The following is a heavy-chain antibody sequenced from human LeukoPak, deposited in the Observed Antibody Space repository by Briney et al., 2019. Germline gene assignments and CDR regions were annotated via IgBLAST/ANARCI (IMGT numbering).Heavy chain of an antibody. CDR1: GGSFSGYY. D-gene: IGHD6-6*01. CDR2: INHSGST. J-gene: IGHJ6*03. Sequence: PSETLSLTCAVYGGSFSGYYWSWLRQPPGKGLEWIGEINHSGSTNYNPSLKSRVTISVDTSKNQFSLKLSSVTAADTAVYYCASLLGGRPSTIAARPLYYYYYMDVWGKGTTVTVSS. CDR3: ASLLGGRPSTIAARPLYYYYYMDV. V-gene: IGHV4-34*01.